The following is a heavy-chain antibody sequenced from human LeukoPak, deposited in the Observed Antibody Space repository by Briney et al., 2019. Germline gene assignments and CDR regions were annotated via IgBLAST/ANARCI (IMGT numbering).Heavy chain of an antibody. J-gene: IGHJ4*02. CDR3: AKDLRYYGSGSYQFDY. Sequence: GGSLRLSCAASGFTFSSYAMSWARQAPGKGLEWVSAISGSGGSTYYADSVKGRFTISRDNSKNTLYLQMNSLRAEDTAVYYCAKDLRYYGSGSYQFDYWGQGTLVTVSS. D-gene: IGHD3-10*01. V-gene: IGHV3-23*01. CDR2: ISGSGGST. CDR1: GFTFSSYA.